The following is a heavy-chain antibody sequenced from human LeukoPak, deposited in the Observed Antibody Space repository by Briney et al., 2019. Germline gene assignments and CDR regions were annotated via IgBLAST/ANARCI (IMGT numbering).Heavy chain of an antibody. J-gene: IGHJ4*02. CDR3: AKWTYSSSSGHY. V-gene: IGHV3-23*01. CDR2: ISGSGGST. Sequence: GGSLRLSCAASGFTFSSYSMNWVRQAPGKGLEWVSAISGSGGSTYYADSVKGRFTISRDNSKNTLYLQMNSLRAEDTAVYYCAKWTYSSSSGHYWGQGTLVTVSS. CDR1: GFTFSSYS. D-gene: IGHD6-6*01.